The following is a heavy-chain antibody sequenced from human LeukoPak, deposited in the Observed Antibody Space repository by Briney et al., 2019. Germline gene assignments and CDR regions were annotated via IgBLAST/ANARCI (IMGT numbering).Heavy chain of an antibody. Sequence: GGSLRLSCAASGFAFSATYMSWIRQAPGKGLEWISYISNSSTVVYYTDSVKGRFTISRDNANNSLFLQLNSLRAEDTAVYFCARDRRPAQYRGLDVWGRGTTVTVSS. CDR1: GFAFSATY. D-gene: IGHD2-2*02. CDR3: ARDRRPAQYRGLDV. J-gene: IGHJ6*02. V-gene: IGHV3-11*01. CDR2: ISNSSTVV.